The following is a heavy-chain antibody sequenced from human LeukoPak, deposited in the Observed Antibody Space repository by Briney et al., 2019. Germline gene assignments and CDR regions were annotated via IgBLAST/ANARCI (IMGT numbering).Heavy chain of an antibody. J-gene: IGHJ4*02. CDR2: IKPDGSQI. CDR3: ARDLNWENY. D-gene: IGHD7-27*01. V-gene: IGHV3-7*01. Sequence: TSETLSLTCTVSGGSISNYFWTWVRQAPGKGLEWVANIKPDGSQIYYVDSVKGRFTISRDNAKSSLYLQMNSLRAEDTAVYYCARDLNWENYWGQGTLVTVSS. CDR1: GGSISNYF.